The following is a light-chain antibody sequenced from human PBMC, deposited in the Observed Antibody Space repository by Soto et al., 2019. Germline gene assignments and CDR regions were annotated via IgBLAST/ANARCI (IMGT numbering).Light chain of an antibody. CDR2: DAS. CDR1: QRISNSY. CDR3: QQYARPSFA. V-gene: IGKV3-20*01. Sequence: EIVLTQSPGTLSMSPGARATLSCRASQRISNSYLAWYQQKPGQAPRLLLYDASRRATGIPGRVSGSGSGTVFTLTISRLEPEDGAVYYCQQYARPSFAFGQGTKVEIK. J-gene: IGKJ2*01.